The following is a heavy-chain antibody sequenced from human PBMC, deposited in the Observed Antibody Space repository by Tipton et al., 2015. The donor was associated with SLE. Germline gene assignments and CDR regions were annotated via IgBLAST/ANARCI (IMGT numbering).Heavy chain of an antibody. Sequence: GLVKPSETLSLACTVFGGSVSSSDYYWGWIRQPPGKGLEWIATIYFTESTYYNPSLKSRVTISVDTSKKQFSLKLSSVTAADTAVYYCATSKTLVYTSGNYSPGPFDYWGLGTLVTVSS. CDR2: IYFTEST. D-gene: IGHD3-10*01. V-gene: IGHV4-39*07. J-gene: IGHJ4*02. CDR1: GGSVSSSDYY. CDR3: ATSKTLVYTSGNYSPGPFDY.